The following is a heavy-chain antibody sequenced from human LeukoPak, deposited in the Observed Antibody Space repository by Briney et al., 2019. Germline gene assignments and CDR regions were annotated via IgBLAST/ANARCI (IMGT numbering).Heavy chain of an antibody. D-gene: IGHD3-10*01. Sequence: SETLSLTCAVSGGSISSSNWWSWVRQPPGKGLEWIGEIYHSGSTNYNPSLKSRVTISVDKSKNQFSLKLSSVTAADTAVYYCARVEKGYYYGSGSYSYWGQGTLVTVSS. V-gene: IGHV4-4*02. CDR1: GGSISSSNW. CDR2: IYHSGST. J-gene: IGHJ4*02. CDR3: ARVEKGYYYGSGSYSY.